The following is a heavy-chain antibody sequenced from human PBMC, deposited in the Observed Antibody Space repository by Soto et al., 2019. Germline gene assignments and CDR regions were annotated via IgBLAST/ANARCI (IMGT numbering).Heavy chain of an antibody. Sequence: SETLSLTCAVYGGSFSGYYWSWIRQPPGKGLEWIGEINHSGSTNYNPSLKSRVTISVDTSKNQFSLKLISVTAADTAVYYCATSSWYWFDPWGQGTLVTVSS. J-gene: IGHJ5*02. CDR3: ATSSWYWFDP. CDR1: GGSFSGYY. CDR2: INHSGST. D-gene: IGHD6-13*01. V-gene: IGHV4-34*01.